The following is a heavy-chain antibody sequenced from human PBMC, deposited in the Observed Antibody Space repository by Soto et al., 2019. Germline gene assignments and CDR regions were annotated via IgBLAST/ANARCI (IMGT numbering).Heavy chain of an antibody. CDR2: IYYSGST. V-gene: IGHV4-59*08. D-gene: IGHD2-2*01. J-gene: IGHJ6*03. Sequence: KPSETLSLTCTVSGGSISSYYWSWIRQPPGKGLEWIGYIYYSGSTNYNPSLKSRVTISVDTSKNQFSLKLSSVTAADTAVYYCARHRVPAAILNYYYYMDVWGKGTTVTVSS. CDR1: GGSISSYY. CDR3: ARHRVPAAILNYYYYMDV.